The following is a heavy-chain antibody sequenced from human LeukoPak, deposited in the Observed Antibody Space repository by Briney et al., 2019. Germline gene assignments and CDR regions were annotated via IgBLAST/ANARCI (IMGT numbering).Heavy chain of an antibody. D-gene: IGHD3-22*01. CDR1: GFTFSSYA. V-gene: IGHV3-23*01. J-gene: IGHJ3*02. Sequence: PGGSLRLSCAASGFTFSSYAMSWVRQAPGKGLEWVSAISGSGGSTYYADSVKGRFTISRDNSKNTLYLQMNSLRAEDTAVYYCAKDCTYYYDSSSQTRGAFDIWGQGTMVTVSS. CDR2: ISGSGGST. CDR3: AKDCTYYYDSSSQTRGAFDI.